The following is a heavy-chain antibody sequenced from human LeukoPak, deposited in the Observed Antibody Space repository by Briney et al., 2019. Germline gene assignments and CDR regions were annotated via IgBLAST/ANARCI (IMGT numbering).Heavy chain of an antibody. D-gene: IGHD5-18*01. CDR1: GFTFGDYA. CDR3: TRDDYRGYSYGYDYFDY. Sequence: GGSLRLSCTASGFTFGDYAMNWVRQAPGKGLEWVGFIRSKAYGGTTEYAASVKGRFTISRDDSKSIAYLQMNSLKTEDTAVYYCTRDDYRGYSYGYDYFDYWGQGTLVTVSS. CDR2: IRSKAYGGTT. V-gene: IGHV3-49*04. J-gene: IGHJ4*02.